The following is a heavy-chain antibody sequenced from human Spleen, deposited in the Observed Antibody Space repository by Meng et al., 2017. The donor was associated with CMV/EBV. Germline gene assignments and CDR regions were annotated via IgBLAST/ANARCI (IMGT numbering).Heavy chain of an antibody. CDR3: ARLTILTGYQYYYYYGMDV. Sequence: STYWMSWVRQPPGKGLEWIGSIYYSGSTYYNPSLKSRVTISVDTSKNQFSLKLSSVTAADTAVYYCARLTILTGYQYYYYYGMDVWGQGTTVTVSS. V-gene: IGHV4-39*07. CDR1: STYW. CDR2: IYYSGST. J-gene: IGHJ6*02. D-gene: IGHD3-9*01.